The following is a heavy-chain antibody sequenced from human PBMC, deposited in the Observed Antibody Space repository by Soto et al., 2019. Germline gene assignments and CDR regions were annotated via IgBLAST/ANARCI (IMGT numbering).Heavy chain of an antibody. CDR1: GGSFSGYY. CDR2: INHSGST. CDR3: ARGRGSSWFYYYYGMDV. J-gene: IGHJ6*02. V-gene: IGHV4-34*01. D-gene: IGHD6-13*01. Sequence: SETLSLTCAVYGGSFSGYYWSWIRQPPGKGLEWIGEINHSGSTNYNPSLKSRVTISVDTSKNQFSLKLSSVTAADTAVYYCARGRGSSWFYYYYGMDVWGQGTTVTVSS.